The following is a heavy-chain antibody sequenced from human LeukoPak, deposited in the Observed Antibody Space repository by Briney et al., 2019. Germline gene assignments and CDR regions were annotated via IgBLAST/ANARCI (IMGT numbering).Heavy chain of an antibody. Sequence: SGPTLVNPTQTLTLACTFSGFSLSTSGMCVSWIRQPPGKALEWLAGIDWDDDKYYSTALKTRLTISKDTSKNQVVLTMTNMDPVDTSTYSCARIPHYYGSESYPDYWGQGTLVTVSS. D-gene: IGHD3-10*01. J-gene: IGHJ4*02. CDR2: IDWDDDK. V-gene: IGHV2-70*11. CDR3: ARIPHYYGSESYPDY. CDR1: GFSLSTSGMC.